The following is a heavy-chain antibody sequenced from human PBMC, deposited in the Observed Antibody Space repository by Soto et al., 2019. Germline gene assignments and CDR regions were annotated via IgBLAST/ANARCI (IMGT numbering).Heavy chain of an antibody. CDR3: ARVGPYCSSTSCQSQYNWFDP. Sequence: SEPLSLTCAVYGGSFSGYYWSWIRQPPGKGLEWIGEINHSGSTNYNPSLKSRVTISVDTSKNQFSLKLSSVTAADTAVYYCARVGPYCSSTSCQSQYNWFDPWGQGTLVTVSS. CDR1: GGSFSGYY. CDR2: INHSGST. D-gene: IGHD2-2*01. J-gene: IGHJ5*02. V-gene: IGHV4-34*01.